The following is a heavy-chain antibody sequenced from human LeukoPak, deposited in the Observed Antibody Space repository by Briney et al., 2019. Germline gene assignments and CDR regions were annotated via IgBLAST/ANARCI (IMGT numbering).Heavy chain of an antibody. Sequence: GGSLRLSCAASGFTVSSNYMSWVRQAPGKGLEWVSVIYSGGSTYYADSVKGRFTISRHNSENTLYLQMNSLRAEDTAVYYCARDRIVGATGDYYYYGMDVWGQGTTVTVSS. CDR3: ARDRIVGATGDYYYYGMDV. J-gene: IGHJ6*02. V-gene: IGHV3-53*04. CDR1: GFTVSSNY. D-gene: IGHD1-26*01. CDR2: IYSGGST.